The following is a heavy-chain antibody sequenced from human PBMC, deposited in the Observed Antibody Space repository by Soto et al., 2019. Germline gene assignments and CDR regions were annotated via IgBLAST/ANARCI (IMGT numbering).Heavy chain of an antibody. Sequence: PSETLSLTCTVSGGSISSYYWSWIRQPPGKGLEWIGYIYYTGSTNYNPSLKSRVTISVDTSKNQFSLKLSSVTAADTAVYYCARSALGDLLDYWGQGTLVTVSS. CDR1: GGSISSYY. CDR2: IYYTGST. J-gene: IGHJ4*02. D-gene: IGHD2-21*02. V-gene: IGHV4-59*01. CDR3: ARSALGDLLDY.